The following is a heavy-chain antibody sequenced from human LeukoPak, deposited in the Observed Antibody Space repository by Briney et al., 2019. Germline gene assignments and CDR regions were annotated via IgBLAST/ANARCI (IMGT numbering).Heavy chain of an antibody. CDR3: ARVGAVAAADC. CDR1: GFIVSSKY. Sequence: GGSLRLSCAASGFIVSSKYMSWVRQAPGKGLEWVSIIFSGDSTYYADSVKGRFTISRDNSKNTVYPQMNSLRAEDTAVYYCARVGAVAAADCWGQGTLVTASS. CDR2: IFSGDST. J-gene: IGHJ4*02. V-gene: IGHV3-66*01. D-gene: IGHD6-19*01.